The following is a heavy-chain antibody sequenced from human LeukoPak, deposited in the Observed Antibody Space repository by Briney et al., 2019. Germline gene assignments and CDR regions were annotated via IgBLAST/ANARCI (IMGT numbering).Heavy chain of an antibody. CDR2: ISSSSSTI. CDR1: GFTFSSYS. Sequence: GGSLRLSCEAYGFTFSSYSMNWVRQAPGKGLEWVSYISSSSSTIYYADSVKGRFTISRDNAKNSLYLQMNSLRAEDTAVYYCARDTYDYVWGSYRYQDYWGQGTLVTVSS. V-gene: IGHV3-48*01. D-gene: IGHD3-16*02. J-gene: IGHJ4*02. CDR3: ARDTYDYVWGSYRYQDY.